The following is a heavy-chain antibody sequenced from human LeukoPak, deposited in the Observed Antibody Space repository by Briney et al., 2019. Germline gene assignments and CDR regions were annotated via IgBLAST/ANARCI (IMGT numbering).Heavy chain of an antibody. CDR2: IRSKANSYAT. J-gene: IGHJ4*02. V-gene: IGHV3-73*01. CDR1: GFTFSGSA. Sequence: GSLRLSCAASGFTFSGSAMHWVRQASGKGLEWVGRIRSKANSYATAYAAWVKGRFTISRDDSKNTAYLQMNSLKTEDTAVYYCAKDVSRILTGARNYFDSWGQGTLVTVSS. D-gene: IGHD3-9*01. CDR3: AKDVSRILTGARNYFDS.